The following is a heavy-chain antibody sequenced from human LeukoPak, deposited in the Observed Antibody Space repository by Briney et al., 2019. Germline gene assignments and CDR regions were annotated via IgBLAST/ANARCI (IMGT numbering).Heavy chain of an antibody. CDR3: AKDQYTNRPYYFDY. CDR1: GFSFSDYA. J-gene: IGHJ4*02. CDR2: ISGSGGST. D-gene: IGHD1-14*01. V-gene: IGHV3-23*01. Sequence: PGGSLRLSCTSSGFSFSDYAMSWVRQAPGKGLEWVSGISGSGGSTYYADSVKGRFTISRDNSKNTLYLQMNSLRAEDTAVYYCAKDQYTNRPYYFDYWGQGTLVTVSS.